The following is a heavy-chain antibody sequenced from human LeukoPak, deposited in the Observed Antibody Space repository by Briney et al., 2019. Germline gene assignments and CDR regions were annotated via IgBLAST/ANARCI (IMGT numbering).Heavy chain of an antibody. CDR2: INPSSGGT. D-gene: IGHD3-10*01. V-gene: IGHV1-2*02. CDR1: GYTFTGYY. Sequence: ASVNVSCKTSGYTFTGYYMHWVRQDAGQGLEGMGWINPSSGGTNYAQKFQGRVTMTRDTSISTAYMEMSSLRSDDTAVYYCARDGEYYGSGSIFRFDYWGQGTLVTVSS. J-gene: IGHJ4*02. CDR3: ARDGEYYGSGSIFRFDY.